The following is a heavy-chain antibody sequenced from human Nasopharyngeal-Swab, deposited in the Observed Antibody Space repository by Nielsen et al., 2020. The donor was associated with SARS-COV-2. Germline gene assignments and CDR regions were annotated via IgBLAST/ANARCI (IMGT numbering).Heavy chain of an antibody. CDR3: ARSSGWAFDY. V-gene: IGHV3-74*01. CDR1: GFTGFSFSNLW. D-gene: IGHD6-25*01. CDR2: ISPSDGTST. Sequence: GESLKISCAVSGFTGFSFSNLWMNWVRQAPGKGLMDVSYISPSDGTSTNYADSVKGRFTISRDNAKNTLYLQMNTLRADDTAVYYCARSSGWAFDYWGQGTPVTVSS. J-gene: IGHJ4*02.